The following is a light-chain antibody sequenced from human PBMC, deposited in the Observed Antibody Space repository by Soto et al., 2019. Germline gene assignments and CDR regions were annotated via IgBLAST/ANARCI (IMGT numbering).Light chain of an antibody. CDR2: DAS. CDR3: QQYSTYST. V-gene: IGKV1-5*01. J-gene: IGKJ1*01. Sequence: DIPITQSPSTLSASVGDRVTITCRASQSISSSLAWYQQKPGKAPKLLIYDASNLESGVPSIFSGSGSGTEFTLTISSLPPDDFATYYCQQYSTYSTFGQGTKVDIK. CDR1: QSISSS.